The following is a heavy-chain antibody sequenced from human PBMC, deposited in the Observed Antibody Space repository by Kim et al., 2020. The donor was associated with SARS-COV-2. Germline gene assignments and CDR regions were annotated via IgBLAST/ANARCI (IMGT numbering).Heavy chain of an antibody. D-gene: IGHD2-15*01. V-gene: IGHV3-7*01. CDR1: GFTFSASS. Sequence: GGSLRLSCAASGFTFSASSMTWVRQAPGKGLEFVAKMKEDGSEIFYADSVKGRFTISRDNTKKSLYLQMNSLRAEDTAVYYCARGGRRRFDWWRQGTLVT. CDR3: ARGGRRRFDW. CDR2: MKEDGSEI. J-gene: IGHJ4*02.